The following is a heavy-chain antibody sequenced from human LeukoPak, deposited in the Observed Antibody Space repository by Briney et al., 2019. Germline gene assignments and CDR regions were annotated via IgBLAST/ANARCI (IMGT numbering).Heavy chain of an antibody. V-gene: IGHV3-21*01. Sequence: PGGSLRLSCAASGFTFSGSTMNWVRQAPGKGLEWVSSISSRSSNIHYADSVKGRFTISRDNAKSSLYLHMTSLSADDTAVYYCVRGDSRDYWGQGTLVTVSS. CDR2: ISSRSSNI. CDR3: VRGDSRDY. J-gene: IGHJ4*02. D-gene: IGHD3-22*01. CDR1: GFTFSGST.